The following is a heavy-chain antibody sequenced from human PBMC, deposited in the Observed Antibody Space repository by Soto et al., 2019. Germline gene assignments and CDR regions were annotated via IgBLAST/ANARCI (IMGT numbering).Heavy chain of an antibody. Sequence: ASVKVSCKASEYTFTGYYLHWVRQAPGQGLEWMGWINPNSGATTYAQKFQGRVTMTRDTSISTAYMELSRLRSDDTAVYYCARDFTPHRLYSTSSGLNYCCGMDVWGQGTTVTVSS. D-gene: IGHD6-6*01. CDR2: INPNSGAT. V-gene: IGHV1-2*02. J-gene: IGHJ6*02. CDR3: ARDFTPHRLYSTSSGLNYCCGMDV. CDR1: EYTFTGYY.